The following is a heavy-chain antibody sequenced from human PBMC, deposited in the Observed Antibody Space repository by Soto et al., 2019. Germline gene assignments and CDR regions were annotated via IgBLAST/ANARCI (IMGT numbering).Heavy chain of an antibody. CDR2: IIPIFGTA. CDR3: ASQVKSGYCCGMDV. Sequence: SVKVSCKASGGIFSSYAISWVRQAPGQGLEWMGGIIPIFGTANYAQKFQGRVTITADESTSTDYMELSSLRSEDTAVYYCASQVKSGYCCGMDVWGQGTTVTVSS. J-gene: IGHJ6*02. V-gene: IGHV1-69*13. CDR1: GGIFSSYA. D-gene: IGHD3-3*01.